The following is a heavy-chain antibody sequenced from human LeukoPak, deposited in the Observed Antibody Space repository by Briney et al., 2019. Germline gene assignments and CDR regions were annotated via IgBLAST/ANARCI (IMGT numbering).Heavy chain of an antibody. J-gene: IGHJ4*02. CDR1: GFTISGHA. D-gene: IGHD4-17*01. Sequence: QPGGSLRLSCVASGFTISGHAMSWVRQAPAKGLEWVSITVAGYSETHYADSVKGRFTISGDNSKNTVYLQMNSLRAEDTALYYCAKGGVYGDYYFDYWGQGTLVTVSS. V-gene: IGHV3-23*01. CDR2: TVAGYSET. CDR3: AKGGVYGDYYFDY.